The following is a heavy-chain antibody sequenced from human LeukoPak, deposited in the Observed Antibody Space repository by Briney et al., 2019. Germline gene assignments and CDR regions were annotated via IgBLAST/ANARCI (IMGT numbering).Heavy chain of an antibody. CDR2: IGSDGSRT. CDR1: GFTFIIYA. D-gene: IGHD4/OR15-4a*01. J-gene: IGHJ3*02. CDR3: ARERPVYHYAASLKDALDI. Sequence: GGSLRLSCAASGFTFIIYAMHWVRQAPGKGLEYVSAIGSDGSRTHYANSVKGRFTISRDNSKKTLYLHMGSLRAEDTAVYYCARERPVYHYAASLKDALDIWGQGTLVTVSS. V-gene: IGHV3-64*01.